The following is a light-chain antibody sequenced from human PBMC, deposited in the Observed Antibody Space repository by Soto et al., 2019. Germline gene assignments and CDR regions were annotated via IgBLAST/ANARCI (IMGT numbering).Light chain of an antibody. J-gene: IGKJ1*01. Sequence: AIYMTQSPSSLSASVGERVTITCRASQRIRTDLSWYRQRPGKAPELLISGASTLQSGVPARFSGSGGGTEFTLTIYSLQPEDFATYYCLQDYHYPLTFGQGTKVEI. CDR3: LQDYHYPLT. CDR1: QRIRTD. CDR2: GAS. V-gene: IGKV1-6*01.